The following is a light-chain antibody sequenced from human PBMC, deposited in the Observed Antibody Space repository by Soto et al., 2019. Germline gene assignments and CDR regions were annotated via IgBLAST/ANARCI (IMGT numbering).Light chain of an antibody. CDR3: QQYDSYSWT. CDR2: DAY. CDR1: QTISSW. V-gene: IGKV1-5*01. J-gene: IGKJ1*01. Sequence: DIQMTQSPSTLSASVGDRVTITCRASQTISSWLAWYQQLPGKAPKLLIYDAYTLETGVPSRFSGSGSGTDFTLTSSSLQADDFATYYCQQYDSYSWTFCQGTKVEV.